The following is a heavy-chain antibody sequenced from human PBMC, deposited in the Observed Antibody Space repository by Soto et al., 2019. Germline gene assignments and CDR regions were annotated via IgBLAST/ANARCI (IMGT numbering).Heavy chain of an antibody. CDR1: GYTFTSYY. CDR2: VNPSGGST. J-gene: IGHJ6*03. V-gene: IGHV1-46*03. D-gene: IGHD2-15*01. Sequence: ASVKVSCKASGYTFTSYYMHWVRQAPGQGLEWMGIVNPSGGSTSYAQKFQGRVTMTRDTSTSTVYMELSSLRSEDTAVYYCARDTNYCSGGSCYDGNYMDVWGKGTTVTVSS. CDR3: ARDTNYCSGGSCYDGNYMDV.